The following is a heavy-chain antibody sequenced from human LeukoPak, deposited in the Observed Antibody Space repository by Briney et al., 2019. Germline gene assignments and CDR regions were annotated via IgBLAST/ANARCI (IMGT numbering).Heavy chain of an antibody. D-gene: IGHD2-2*03. CDR1: GYTFTGSY. CDR2: ISYDGSNK. J-gene: IGHJ4*02. CDR3: AAIGYCSSTSCPAFDY. V-gene: IGHV3-30*03. Sequence: SCKASGYTFTGSYMHWVRQAPGKGLEWVAVISYDGSNKYYADSVKGRFTISRDNSKNTLYLQMNSLRAEDTAVYYCAAIGYCSSTSCPAFDYWGQGTLVTVSS.